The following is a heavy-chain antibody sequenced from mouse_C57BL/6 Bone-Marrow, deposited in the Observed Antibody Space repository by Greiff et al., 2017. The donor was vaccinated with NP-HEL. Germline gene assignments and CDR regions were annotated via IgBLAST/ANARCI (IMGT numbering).Heavy chain of an antibody. CDR2: IWRGGST. D-gene: IGHD1-1*01. Sequence: VKLMESGPGLVQPSQSLSITCTVSGFSLTSYGVHWVRQSPGKGLEWLGVIWRGGSTDYNAAFMSRLSITKDNSKSQVFFKMNSLQADDTAIYYCAKKNSYGSTYWYFDVWGTGTTVTVSS. CDR3: AKKNSYGSTYWYFDV. CDR1: GFSLTSYG. J-gene: IGHJ1*03. V-gene: IGHV2-5*01.